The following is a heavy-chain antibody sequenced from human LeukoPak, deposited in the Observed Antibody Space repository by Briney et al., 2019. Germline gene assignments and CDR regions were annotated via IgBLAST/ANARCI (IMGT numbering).Heavy chain of an antibody. CDR3: AKEVGSSSWYPQPLDY. J-gene: IGHJ4*02. V-gene: IGHV3-30*18. D-gene: IGHD6-13*01. Sequence: GGSLRLSCAASGFTFSSYGMHWVRQAPDKGLEWVAVISYDGSNKYYADSVKGRFTISRDNSKNTLYLQMNSLRAEDTAVYYCAKEVGSSSWYPQPLDYWGQGTLVTVSS. CDR1: GFTFSSYG. CDR2: ISYDGSNK.